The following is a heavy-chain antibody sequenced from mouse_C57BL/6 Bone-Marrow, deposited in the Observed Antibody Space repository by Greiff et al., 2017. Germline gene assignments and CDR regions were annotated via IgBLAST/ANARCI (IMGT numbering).Heavy chain of an antibody. CDR2: ISYDGSN. CDR1: GYSITSGYY. V-gene: IGHV3-6*01. J-gene: IGHJ3*01. CDR3: ARDPPYGYDLAY. D-gene: IGHD2-2*01. Sequence: ESGPGLVKPSQSLSLTCSVTGYSITSGYYWNWIRQFPGNKLEWMGYISYDGSNNYNPSLKNRISITRDTSKNQFFLKLNSVTTEDSATYYCARDPPYGYDLAYWGQGTLVTVSA.